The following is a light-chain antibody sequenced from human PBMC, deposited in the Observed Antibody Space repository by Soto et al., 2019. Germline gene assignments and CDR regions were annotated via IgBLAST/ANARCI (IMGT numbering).Light chain of an antibody. V-gene: IGKV3-15*01. Sequence: EIVMTQSPATLSVSPGERATLSCRASQSISIKLAWYQHKPGQAPRLLIYDTSTRAAGIPARFSGSGSGTDFTLTISSLQSEDFAVYYCQQYNTWRSISFGQGTRLE. CDR1: QSISIK. CDR2: DTS. J-gene: IGKJ5*01. CDR3: QQYNTWRSIS.